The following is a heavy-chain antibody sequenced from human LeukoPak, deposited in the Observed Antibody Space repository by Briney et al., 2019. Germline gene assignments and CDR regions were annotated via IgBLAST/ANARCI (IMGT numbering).Heavy chain of an antibody. V-gene: IGHV4-31*11. Sequence: SETLSLTCAVYGGSFSGYYWSWIRQHPGKGLEWIGYIYYSGSTYYNPSLKSRVTISVDTSKNQFSLKLSSVTAADTAVYYCATGIAVAADDAFDIWGQGTMVTVSS. D-gene: IGHD6-19*01. CDR1: GGSFSGYY. CDR2: IYYSGST. CDR3: ATGIAVAADDAFDI. J-gene: IGHJ3*02.